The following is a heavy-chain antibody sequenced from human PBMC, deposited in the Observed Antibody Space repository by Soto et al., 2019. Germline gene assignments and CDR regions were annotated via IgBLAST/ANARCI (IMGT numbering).Heavy chain of an antibody. D-gene: IGHD1-26*01. J-gene: IGHJ6*02. CDR2: ISTYNGDT. CDR3: ARQGSWPYYYYGLDV. CDR1: GYTFTTSG. V-gene: IGHV1-18*01. Sequence: ASVKVSCKASGYTFTTSGISWVRQAPGQGLEWMGWISTYNGDTNSAQKFQGRVTMTADTSTGTVYMELMSLKSDDTAVYYCARQGSWPYYYYGLDVWGQGTPVTASS.